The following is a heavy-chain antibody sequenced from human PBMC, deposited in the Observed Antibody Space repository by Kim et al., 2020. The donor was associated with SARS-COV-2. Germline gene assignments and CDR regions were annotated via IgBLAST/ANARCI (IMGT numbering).Heavy chain of an antibody. Sequence: TNYTPSLKSRVTISVDTSKNQFSLKLSSVTAADTAVYYCARGTSGSYFYWGQGTLVTVSS. CDR2: T. CDR3: ARGTSGSYFY. V-gene: IGHV4-34*01. J-gene: IGHJ4*02. D-gene: IGHD1-26*01.